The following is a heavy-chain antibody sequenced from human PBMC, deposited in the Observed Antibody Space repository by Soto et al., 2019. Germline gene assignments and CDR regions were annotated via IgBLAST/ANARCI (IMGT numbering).Heavy chain of an antibody. Sequence: PGESLKISCKGSGYTFANYWIGWVRQMPGKGLEWMGIIYPDDSDTRYSPSFQGQVTISVDKSISTAYLQWSSLKASDTSIYYCARHAYYYDSSGYYIDYWGQRALVTVSS. J-gene: IGHJ4*02. CDR2: IYPDDSDT. V-gene: IGHV5-51*01. CDR1: GYTFANYW. D-gene: IGHD3-22*01. CDR3: ARHAYYYDSSGYYIDY.